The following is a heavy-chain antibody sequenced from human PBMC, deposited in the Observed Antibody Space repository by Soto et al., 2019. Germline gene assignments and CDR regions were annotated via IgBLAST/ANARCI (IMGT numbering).Heavy chain of an antibody. CDR1: GFTFSGSA. Sequence: VGSLRLSCAASGFTFSGSAMHWVRQAPGKGLEWVAVISRDGGTKYYADSAKGRFTISKDNSRNTLFLEMNSLRGDDMAVYYCTAEVASGYWGQGTLVTVS. CDR2: ISRDGGTK. D-gene: IGHD2-21*02. J-gene: IGHJ4*02. V-gene: IGHV3-30*04. CDR3: TAEVASGY.